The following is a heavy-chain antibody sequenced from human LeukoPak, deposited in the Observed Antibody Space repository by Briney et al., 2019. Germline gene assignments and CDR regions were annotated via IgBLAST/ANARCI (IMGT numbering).Heavy chain of an antibody. Sequence: PGGSLRLSCAASGFTFSSYSMNWVRQAPGKGLEWVSSISSSSSYIYYADSVKGRFTISRDNAKNSLYLQMNSLRAEDTAVYYCARRRTYYDSSGYSSDAFDIWGQGTMVTVSS. CDR3: ARRRTYYDSSGYSSDAFDI. CDR2: ISSSSSYI. J-gene: IGHJ3*02. V-gene: IGHV3-21*01. CDR1: GFTFSSYS. D-gene: IGHD3-22*01.